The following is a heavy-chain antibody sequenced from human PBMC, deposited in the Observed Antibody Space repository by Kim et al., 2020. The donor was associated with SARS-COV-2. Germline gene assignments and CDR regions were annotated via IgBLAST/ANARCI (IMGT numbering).Heavy chain of an antibody. V-gene: IGHV3-15*01. J-gene: IGHJ4*02. CDR3: NTQLIYFGAKPYHFDY. CDR1: GFSFTNAW. CDR2: IINKNDGGAT. Sequence: GGSLRLSCAASGFSFTNAWMNWVRQVPGKGLEWVGRIINKNDGGATDYAGSVKDRFTISRDDSNNTLYLEMNSLTPEDTALYYCNTQLIYFGAKPYHFDYWGQGTLVIVSS. D-gene: IGHD3-10*01.